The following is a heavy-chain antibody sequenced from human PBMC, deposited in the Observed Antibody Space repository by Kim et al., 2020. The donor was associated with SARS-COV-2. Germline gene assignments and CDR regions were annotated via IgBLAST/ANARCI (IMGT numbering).Heavy chain of an antibody. D-gene: IGHD1-7*01. Sequence: YYADSAKGPFTVSRDNARNSLYLQMSGLRAEDAAVYYSARAELYFGMDVWGQGTTVTVSS. CDR3: ARAELYFGMDV. V-gene: IGHV3-21*01. J-gene: IGHJ6*02.